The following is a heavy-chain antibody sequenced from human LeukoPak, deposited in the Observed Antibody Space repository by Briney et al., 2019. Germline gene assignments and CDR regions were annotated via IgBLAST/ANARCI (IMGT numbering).Heavy chain of an antibody. CDR3: ARDRKQPAGTFDY. CDR2: IKQDGSEK. J-gene: IGHJ4*02. V-gene: IGHV3-7*01. D-gene: IGHD6-13*01. CDR1: GFTFSSYW. Sequence: GGSLRLSCAASGFTFSSYWMSWVRQAPGKGLEGVANIKQDGSEKYYVDSVKGRFTISRDNAKNSLYLQMNSLRAEDTAVYYCARDRKQPAGTFDYWGQGTLVTVSS.